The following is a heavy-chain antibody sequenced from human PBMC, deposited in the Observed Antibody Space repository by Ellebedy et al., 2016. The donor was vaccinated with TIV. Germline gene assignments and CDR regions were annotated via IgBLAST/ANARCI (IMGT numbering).Heavy chain of an antibody. CDR3: ARVRGELLRSQPYYFDY. CDR1: GGSFSGYY. Sequence: SETLSLTXAVYGGSFSGYYWSWIRQPPGKGLEWIGEINHSGSTNYNPSLKSRVTISVDTSKNQFSLKLSSVTAADTAVYYCARVRGELLRSQPYYFDYWGQGTLVTVSS. CDR2: INHSGST. J-gene: IGHJ4*02. D-gene: IGHD1-26*01. V-gene: IGHV4-34*01.